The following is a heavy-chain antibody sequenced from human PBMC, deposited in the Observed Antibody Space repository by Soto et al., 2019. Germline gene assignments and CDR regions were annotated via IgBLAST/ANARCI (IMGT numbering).Heavy chain of an antibody. CDR1: GFTYSTYG. CDR2: IWYDGSNK. J-gene: IGHJ4*02. Sequence: QVQLVESGGGVVQPGRSLRLSCAASGFTYSTYGMHWVRQAPGKGLEWVAVIWYDGSNKYYADSVKGRFTISRDNSKNTVFLQMNSRRGEGTAVYYCARGGGYCSGGSCYCDYWGQGTLVTVSS. V-gene: IGHV3-33*01. CDR3: ARGGGYCSGGSCYCDY. D-gene: IGHD2-15*01.